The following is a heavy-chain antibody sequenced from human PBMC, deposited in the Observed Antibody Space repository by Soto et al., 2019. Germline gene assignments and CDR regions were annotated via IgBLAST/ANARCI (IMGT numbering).Heavy chain of an antibody. CDR2: ISYDGSNK. D-gene: IGHD2-21*02. CDR3: ARGFVRVVTANWFDP. J-gene: IGHJ5*02. CDR1: GFTFSSYA. Sequence: QVQLVESGGGVVQPGRSLRLSCAASGFTFSSYAMHWVRQAPGKGLEWVAVISYDGSNKYYADSVKGRFTISRDNSKNPLYRQMNSLRAEDTAVYYCARGFVRVVTANWFDPWGQGTLVTVSS. V-gene: IGHV3-30-3*01.